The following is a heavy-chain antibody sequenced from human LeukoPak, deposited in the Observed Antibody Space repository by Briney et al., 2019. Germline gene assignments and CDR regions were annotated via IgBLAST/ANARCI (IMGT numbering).Heavy chain of an antibody. CDR1: GFTFDDYA. D-gene: IGHD6-6*01. J-gene: IGHJ4*02. CDR3: AKGQTKHLVPIFHY. V-gene: IGHV3-9*03. Sequence: PGGSLRLSCAASGFTFDDYAIHWVRQAPGKGLEWVSGISWNSGSINYADSVKGRFTISRNNAKNSLYLQMNSLRAEDMALYYCAKGQTKHLVPIFHYWGQGTLVTVSS. CDR2: ISWNSGSI.